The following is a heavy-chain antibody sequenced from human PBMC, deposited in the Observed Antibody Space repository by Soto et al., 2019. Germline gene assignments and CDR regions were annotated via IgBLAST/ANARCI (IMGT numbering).Heavy chain of an antibody. V-gene: IGHV4-59*01. Sequence: PSETLSLTCTVSGGSISSYYWSWIRQPPGKGLEWIGYIYYSASTNYNTSLKRRVTISVYTSKYLFSLKLSSVTAADTAVYYCAREAGYCSSTSCYAAWFDPWGQGTLVTVS. CDR3: AREAGYCSSTSCYAAWFDP. CDR2: IYYSAST. D-gene: IGHD2-2*01. J-gene: IGHJ5*02. CDR1: GGSISSYY.